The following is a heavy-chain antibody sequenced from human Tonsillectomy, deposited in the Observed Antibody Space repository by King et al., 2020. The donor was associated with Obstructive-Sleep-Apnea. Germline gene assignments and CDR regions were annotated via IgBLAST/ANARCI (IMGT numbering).Heavy chain of an antibody. D-gene: IGHD3-22*01. Sequence: VQLVESGGGLVQPGGSLRLSCAASGFTVSSNYMSWVRQAPGKGLEWGSVIYSGGSTFYADSVKGRFTISRHNSKNTLYLQMNSLRAEDTAVYYCARDYYDSSGYYPHWYFDLWGRGTLVTVSS. CDR1: GFTVSSNY. V-gene: IGHV3-53*04. J-gene: IGHJ2*01. CDR3: ARDYYDSSGYYPHWYFDL. CDR2: IYSGGST.